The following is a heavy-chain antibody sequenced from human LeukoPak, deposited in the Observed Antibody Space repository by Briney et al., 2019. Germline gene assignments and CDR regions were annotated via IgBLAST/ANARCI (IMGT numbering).Heavy chain of an antibody. D-gene: IGHD3-10*01. V-gene: IGHV4-59*01. CDR2: IYYSGST. CDR3: ARGSVLLSMDV. Sequence: SSETLSLTCTVSGGSISSYYWSWIRQPPGKGLEWIGYIYYSGSTNYNPSLKSRVTISVDTSKNQFSLKMSSVTAADTAVYYCARGSVLLSMDVWGKGTTVTISS. J-gene: IGHJ6*03. CDR1: GGSISSYY.